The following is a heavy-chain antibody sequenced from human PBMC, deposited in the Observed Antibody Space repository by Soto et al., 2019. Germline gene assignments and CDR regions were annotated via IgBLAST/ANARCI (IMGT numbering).Heavy chain of an antibody. V-gene: IGHV4-39*01. CDR2: IYYSGST. J-gene: IGHJ5*02. CDR1: GGSISSSRYY. Sequence: QLQLQESGPGLVKPSETLSLTCTVSGGSISSSRYYWGWIRQPPGKGLEWIGSIYYSGSTYYNPSLKSRVTISVDTSKNPFSLKLSSVTAADTAVYYCARHPDVARGGFDPWGQGTLVTVSS. D-gene: IGHD3-10*01. CDR3: ARHPDVARGGFDP.